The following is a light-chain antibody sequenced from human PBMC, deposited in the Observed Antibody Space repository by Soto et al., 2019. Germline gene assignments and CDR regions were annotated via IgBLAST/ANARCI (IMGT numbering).Light chain of an antibody. CDR2: EGS. CDR1: SSDVGRYNI. J-gene: IGLJ3*02. CDR3: SSYVGSSTLV. V-gene: IGLV2-23*01. Sequence: QSALTQSASVSGSPGQSITISCTGTSSDVGRYNIVSWYQQHPGKAPKVMIYEGSRRPSGVSNRFSGSKSGNTASLTISGLQAEDEADYYCSSYVGSSTLVFGGGTKLTVL.